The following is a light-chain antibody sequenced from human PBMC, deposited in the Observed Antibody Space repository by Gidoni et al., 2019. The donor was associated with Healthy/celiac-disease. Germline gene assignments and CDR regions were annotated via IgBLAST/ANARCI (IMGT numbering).Light chain of an antibody. CDR1: QSVSSN. Sequence: EIVMTQSPATLSVSPGERATLYCRASQSVSSNLAWYQQTPGQAPRLLIYGASTRATGIPARFSGSVSVTEFTLTISSLQSEDFAVYYCQQYNNWPLTFGGGTKVEIK. J-gene: IGKJ4*01. CDR3: QQYNNWPLT. CDR2: GAS. V-gene: IGKV3-15*01.